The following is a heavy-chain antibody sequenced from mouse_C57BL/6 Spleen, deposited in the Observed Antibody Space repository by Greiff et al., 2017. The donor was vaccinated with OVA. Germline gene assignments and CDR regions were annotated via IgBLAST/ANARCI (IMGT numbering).Heavy chain of an antibody. V-gene: IGHV1-7*01. Sequence: VQLQESGAELVKPGASVKLSCKASGYTFTSYWMPWVHQRPGQGLEWIGYINPSSGSTKYNQKFKDKATLTADKSSSTAYMQLSSLTYEDSAVYYCARSAYYGSSYWYFDVWGTGTTVTVSS. D-gene: IGHD1-1*01. CDR2: INPSSGST. CDR1: GYTFTSYW. CDR3: ARSAYYGSSYWYFDV. J-gene: IGHJ1*03.